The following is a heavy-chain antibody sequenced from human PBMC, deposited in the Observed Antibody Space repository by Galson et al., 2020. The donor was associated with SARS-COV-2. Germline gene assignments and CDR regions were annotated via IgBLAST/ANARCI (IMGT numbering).Heavy chain of an antibody. CDR2: IGGTVDRT. V-gene: IGHV3-23*01. D-gene: IGHD3-10*01. CDR3: AKARAGGSGYGLDV. J-gene: IGHJ6*02. CDR1: GFTISSYA. Sequence: GESLKISCAASGFTISSYAMSWVRQAPGKGLEWVSGIGGTVDRTYYADSVKGWFTISRDKSKNTQYLQMNSLKAEDTAVYWCAKARAGGSGYGLDVWGQGTTVTVFS.